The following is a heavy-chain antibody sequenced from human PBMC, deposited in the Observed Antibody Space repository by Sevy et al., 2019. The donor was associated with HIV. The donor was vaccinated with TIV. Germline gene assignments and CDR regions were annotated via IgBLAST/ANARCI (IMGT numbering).Heavy chain of an antibody. CDR1: GFTFSRYS. D-gene: IGHD2-2*01. J-gene: IGHJ4*02. CDR2: ISSSSSYI. Sequence: GGSLRLSCAASGFTFSRYSMNWVRQAPGKGLEWVSSISSSSSYIYYTDSVKGRFTISRDNAKNSLYLQMNSLGAEDTAVYYCVRDGGCSSTSCLLYFDYWGQGTLVTVSS. CDR3: VRDGGCSSTSCLLYFDY. V-gene: IGHV3-21*01.